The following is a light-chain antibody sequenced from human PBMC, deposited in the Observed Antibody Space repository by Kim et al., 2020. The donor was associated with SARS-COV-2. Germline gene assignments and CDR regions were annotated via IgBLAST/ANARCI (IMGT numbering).Light chain of an antibody. Sequence: PGGRATLSCRASQSISSNFLAWYQQKPGQAPRLLIYGASSRATDIPDRFSGSGSGTDFTLTISRLEPEDFVVYYCQQYETSPLTFGGGTKVDIK. J-gene: IGKJ4*01. CDR3: QQYETSPLT. CDR2: GAS. CDR1: QSISSNF. V-gene: IGKV3-20*01.